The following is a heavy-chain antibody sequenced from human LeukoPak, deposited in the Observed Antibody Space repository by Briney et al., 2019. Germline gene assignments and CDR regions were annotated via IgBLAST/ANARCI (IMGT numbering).Heavy chain of an antibody. CDR1: GFTFTIYA. J-gene: IGHJ6*02. CDR3: ARGPTTVVRYQYYGMDV. D-gene: IGHD4-23*01. V-gene: IGHV3-64*04. Sequence: GGSLRLSCSASGFTFTIYALHWVRQAPGKGLEFVSAISSNGGNTYYADSVKGRFTISRDNSKNTVYLQMNSLRAEDTAVYYCARGPTTVVRYQYYGMDVWGQGTTVTVSS. CDR2: ISSNGGNT.